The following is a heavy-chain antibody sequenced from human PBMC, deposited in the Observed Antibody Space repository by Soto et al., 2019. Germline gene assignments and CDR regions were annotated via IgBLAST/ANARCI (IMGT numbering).Heavy chain of an antibody. J-gene: IGHJ3*02. V-gene: IGHV1-2*04. CDR1: GGTFSSYA. CDR3: ARVCSSTSCYGRDAFDI. Sequence: GASVKVSCKASGGTFSSYAISWVRQAPGQGLEWMGWINPNSGGTNYAQKFQGWVTMTRDTSISTAYMELSRLRSDDTAVYYCARVCSSTSCYGRDAFDIWGQGTMVTVSS. CDR2: INPNSGGT. D-gene: IGHD2-2*01.